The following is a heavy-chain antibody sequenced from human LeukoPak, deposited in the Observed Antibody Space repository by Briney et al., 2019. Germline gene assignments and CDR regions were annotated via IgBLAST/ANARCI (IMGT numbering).Heavy chain of an antibody. J-gene: IGHJ6*02. V-gene: IGHV4-4*07. D-gene: IGHD2-15*01. CDR3: ARYCSGGSCSPDGMDV. CDR1: GGSISSYY. Sequence: SETLSLTCTVSGGSISSYYWSWIRQPAGKGLEWIGRIYTSGSTNYNPSLKSRVTMSVDTSKNQFSLKLSSVTAADTAVYYCARYCSGGSCSPDGMDVWGQGTMVTVSS. CDR2: IYTSGST.